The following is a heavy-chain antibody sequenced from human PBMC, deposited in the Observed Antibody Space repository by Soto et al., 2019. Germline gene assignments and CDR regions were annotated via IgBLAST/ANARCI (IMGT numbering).Heavy chain of an antibody. D-gene: IGHD3-9*01. V-gene: IGHV1-58*01. CDR3: AAFDPGPMGFDP. CDR1: GFTFSSSA. Sequence: ASVKVSCKASGFTFSSSAAQWVRQARGQRLEWIGKIVVGSGNTNYAQKFQERVTITRDMSTSTAYMELSSLRSEDTAFYYCAAFDPGPMGFDPWGQGTLVTVSS. CDR2: IVVGSGNT. J-gene: IGHJ5*02.